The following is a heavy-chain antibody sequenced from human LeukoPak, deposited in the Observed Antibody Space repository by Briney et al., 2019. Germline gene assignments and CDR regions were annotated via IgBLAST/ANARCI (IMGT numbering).Heavy chain of an antibody. V-gene: IGHV3-9*03. J-gene: IGHJ4*02. CDR2: ISWNSGSI. CDR3: AKGGRSGSYSLFDY. Sequence: PGGSLRLSCAGSGFTFDDYAMHWVRQAPGKGLEWVSGISWNSGSIGYADSVKGRFTISRDNAKNSLYLQMNSLRAEDMALYYCAKGGRSGSYSLFDYWGQGTLVTVSS. CDR1: GFTFDDYA. D-gene: IGHD1-26*01.